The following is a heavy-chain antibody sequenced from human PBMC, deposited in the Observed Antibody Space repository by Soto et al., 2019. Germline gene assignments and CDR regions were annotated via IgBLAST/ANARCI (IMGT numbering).Heavy chain of an antibody. CDR1: GYSFTSYW. J-gene: IGHJ6*03. Sequence: GASLKLSCQASGYSFTSYWIGWVRQTPGKGLELMGIILPDAADPRYSPSFEGHVTISADRSTNTAVRHLGSLEASDTAPDFCARQGLRKKLFYAADVSGKANKVT. D-gene: IGHD2-8*01. V-gene: IGHV5-51*01. CDR3: ARQGLRKKLFYAADV. CDR2: ILPDAADP.